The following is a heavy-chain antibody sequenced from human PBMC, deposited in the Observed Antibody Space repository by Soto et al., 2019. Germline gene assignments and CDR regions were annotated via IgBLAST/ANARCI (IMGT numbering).Heavy chain of an antibody. D-gene: IGHD3-22*01. CDR2: IYYSGST. CDR1: GGSIISYY. V-gene: IGHV4-59*01. Sequence: PSETLSLTCTVSGGSIISYYWSWIRQPPGKGLEWIGYIYYSGSTNYNPSLKSRVTISVDTSKNQFSLKLSSVTAADTAVYYCARVDSSGYYYAFDIWGQGTMVTVSS. J-gene: IGHJ3*02. CDR3: ARVDSSGYYYAFDI.